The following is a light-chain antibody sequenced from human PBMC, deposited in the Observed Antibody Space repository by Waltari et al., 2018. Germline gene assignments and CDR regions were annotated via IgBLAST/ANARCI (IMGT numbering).Light chain of an antibody. J-gene: IGLJ1*01. V-gene: IGLV2-23*02. Sequence: QSALTQPASVSGSPGQSITISCPAVTSNVDILNLVSWYQHHPGRNPRLLIYEISQRPSGISNRFSGSKSGNTASLTISGLQPEDEADYFCCSFAGYGIYVFGSGTQVSVL. CDR2: EIS. CDR1: TSNVDILNL. CDR3: CSFAGYGIYV.